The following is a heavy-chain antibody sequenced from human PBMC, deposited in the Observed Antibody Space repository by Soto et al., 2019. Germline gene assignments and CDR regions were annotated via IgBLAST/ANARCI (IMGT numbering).Heavy chain of an antibody. CDR1: GYTFSNYG. D-gene: IGHD2-2*01. Sequence: QVQLVQSGGVVKRPGASVKVSCKTSGYTFSNYGITWVRQAPGQPLEWLGWISLYSDGTNYAQKCQGRVSMTTDTSTTTAYMELRSLRSDDTAVYYCARVVPGAEAWFGPWGQGTLVTVSS. CDR3: ARVVPGAEAWFGP. J-gene: IGHJ5*02. V-gene: IGHV1-18*01. CDR2: ISLYSDGT.